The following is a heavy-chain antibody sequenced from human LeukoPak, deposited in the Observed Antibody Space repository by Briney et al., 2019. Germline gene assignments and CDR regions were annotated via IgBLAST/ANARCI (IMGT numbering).Heavy chain of an antibody. CDR3: ARESGYHGSGFDP. Sequence: PGGPLRLSCAASEFTFNSYWMHWVRQGPGKGLVWVSRIKSDGSSTSYADSVKGRFTISRDNAKNTLYLQMNSLRDEDTAVYYCARESGYHGSGFDPWGQGTLVTVSS. CDR1: EFTFNSYW. V-gene: IGHV3-74*01. CDR2: IKSDGSST. J-gene: IGHJ5*02. D-gene: IGHD3-10*01.